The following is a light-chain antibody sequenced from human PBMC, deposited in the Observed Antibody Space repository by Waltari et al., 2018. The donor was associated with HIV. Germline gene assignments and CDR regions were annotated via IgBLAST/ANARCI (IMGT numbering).Light chain of an antibody. CDR1: YSDVGAYNY. V-gene: IGLV2-11*01. J-gene: IGLJ2*01. Sequence: QSALTQPRSVSGSPGQSVTISCTGTYSDVGAYNYVSWYQQHPGKAPKLMFYDVSQRPSGVPDRFSGSKSGNTASLTISGLQADDDADYYCCSFAGTYTIFGGGTKLTVL. CDR2: DVS. CDR3: CSFAGTYTI.